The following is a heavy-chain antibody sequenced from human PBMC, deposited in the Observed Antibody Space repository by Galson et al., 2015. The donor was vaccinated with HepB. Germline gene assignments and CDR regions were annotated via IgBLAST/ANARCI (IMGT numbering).Heavy chain of an antibody. CDR3: AKELNGVCSY. CDR2: ISYDGSNK. CDR1: GFTFSSYG. V-gene: IGHV3-30*18. Sequence: SLRLSCAASGFTFSSYGMHWVRQAPGKGLEWVAVISYDGSNKYYADSVKGRFTISRDNSKNTLYLQMNSLRAEDTAVYYCAKELNGVCSYWGQGTLVTVSS. D-gene: IGHD2-8*01. J-gene: IGHJ4*02.